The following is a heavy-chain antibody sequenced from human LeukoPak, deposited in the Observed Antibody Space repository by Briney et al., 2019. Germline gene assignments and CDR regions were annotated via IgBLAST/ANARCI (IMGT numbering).Heavy chain of an antibody. CDR1: GYTFPSYD. J-gene: IGHJ4*02. Sequence: ASVKVSCKASGYTFPSYDINWVRQPTGQGLEWMGWMNPSSENTGYAQKFQGRVTMTRDTSISTAYLELSGLRSDDTAVYYCTIKHDYGDYVDYWGQGTLVTVSS. V-gene: IGHV1-8*01. D-gene: IGHD4-17*01. CDR2: MNPSSENT. CDR3: TIKHDYGDYVDY.